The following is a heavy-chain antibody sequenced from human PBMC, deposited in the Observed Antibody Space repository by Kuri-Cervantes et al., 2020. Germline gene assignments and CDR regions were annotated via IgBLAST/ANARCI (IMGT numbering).Heavy chain of an antibody. J-gene: IGHJ3*02. Sequence: GGSLRLSCAASGFTVSSNYMNWVRQAPGKGLEWVANIKQDGSEKYYVDSVKGRFTISRDNAKNSLYLQMNSLRAEDTAVYYCARRSSGSYGPFHAFDIWGQGTMVTVSS. CDR3: ARRSSGSYGPFHAFDI. D-gene: IGHD1-26*01. CDR2: IKQDGSEK. V-gene: IGHV3-7*01. CDR1: GFTVSSNY.